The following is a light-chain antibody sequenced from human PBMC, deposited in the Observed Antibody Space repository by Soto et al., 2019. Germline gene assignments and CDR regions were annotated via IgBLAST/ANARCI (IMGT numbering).Light chain of an antibody. CDR3: QQYYGTPYT. Sequence: DIVMTQSPDSLAVSLGERATINCKSSQSVLYSSNNENYLAWYQQKPRQPPKLLIYWASTRESGVPDRFSGSGSGTDFTLTISSLQAEDVAVYYCQQYYGTPYTFGQGTKLEIK. J-gene: IGKJ2*01. CDR1: QSVLYSSNNENY. CDR2: WAS. V-gene: IGKV4-1*01.